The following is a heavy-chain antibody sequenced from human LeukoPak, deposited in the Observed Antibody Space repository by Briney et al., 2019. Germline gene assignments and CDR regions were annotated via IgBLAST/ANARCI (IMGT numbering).Heavy chain of an antibody. D-gene: IGHD1-14*01. CDR2: ISSSSSYI. V-gene: IGHV3-21*01. Sequence: GGSLRLSCAASGFTFSSYSMNWVRQAPGKGLEWVSSISSSSSYIYYADSVKGRFTISRDNAKNSLYLQMNSLRAEDTAVYYCARAPDLRKYFDYWGQGTLVTVSS. CDR3: ARAPDLRKYFDY. CDR1: GFTFSSYS. J-gene: IGHJ4*02.